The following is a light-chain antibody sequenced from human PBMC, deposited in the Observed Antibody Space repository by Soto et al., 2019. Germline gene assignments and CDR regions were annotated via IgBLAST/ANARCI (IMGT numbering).Light chain of an antibody. J-gene: IGLJ1*01. V-gene: IGLV2-14*01. CDR2: EVS. Sequence: QSALTQPASVSGSPGQSITISCAGTSSDIGGYNYVSWYQQHPGKAPKVMIYEVSNRPSGVSNRFSGSKSGNTASLTISGLQAEDEAEYYCSSYTSSSTLYVFGSGTKGTVL. CDR1: SSDIGGYNY. CDR3: SSYTSSSTLYV.